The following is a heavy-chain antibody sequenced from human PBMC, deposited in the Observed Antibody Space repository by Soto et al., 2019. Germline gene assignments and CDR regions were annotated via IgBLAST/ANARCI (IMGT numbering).Heavy chain of an antibody. Sequence: QVQLQESGPGLVKPSETLSLTCTVSGGSISSYYWSWIRQPPGKGLEWIGYIYYSGSTNYNPSLKSRVTISVDTSKNQFSLKLSSVTAADTAVYYCARNSPPYAGRLNYWYFDLWGRGTLVTVSS. CDR3: ARNSPPYAGRLNYWYFDL. D-gene: IGHD2-2*01. CDR2: IYYSGST. CDR1: GGSISSYY. V-gene: IGHV4-59*01. J-gene: IGHJ2*01.